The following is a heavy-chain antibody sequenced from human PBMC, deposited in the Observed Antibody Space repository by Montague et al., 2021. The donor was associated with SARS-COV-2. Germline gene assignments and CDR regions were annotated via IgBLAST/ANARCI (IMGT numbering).Heavy chain of an antibody. J-gene: IGHJ4*02. CDR3: ARDDYYDSSGYPFDY. Sequence: SLSLSCAASGFTYSRYEMNWVRQAPGKGLEWVSYISSSGSTIYYADSVKGRFTISRDNAKNSLYLQMNSLRAEDTAVYYCARDDYYDSSGYPFDYWGQGTLDTVSS. CDR1: GFTYSRYE. V-gene: IGHV3-48*03. D-gene: IGHD3-22*01. CDR2: ISSSGSTI.